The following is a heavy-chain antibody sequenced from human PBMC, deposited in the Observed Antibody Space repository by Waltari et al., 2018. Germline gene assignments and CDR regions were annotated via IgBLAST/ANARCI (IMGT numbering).Heavy chain of an antibody. CDR2: IKQDGSEE. CDR3: ARERRGQSGWYYFDF. CDR1: GISFSSFW. J-gene: IGHJ4*02. Sequence: EVQLVESGGGLVQPGGSLRLSCAASGISFSSFWMTWVRQAPGKGREWVAKIKQDGSEEYYVDSVKGRFTIAKDNAKNSLYLQMNSLRAEDTAVYFCARERRGQSGWYYFDFWGQGSLVTVSS. D-gene: IGHD6-19*01. V-gene: IGHV3-7*01.